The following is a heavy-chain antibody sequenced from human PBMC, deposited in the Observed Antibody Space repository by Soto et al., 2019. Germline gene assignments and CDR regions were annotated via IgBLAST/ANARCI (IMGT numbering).Heavy chain of an antibody. D-gene: IGHD3-22*01. V-gene: IGHV4-59*08. CDR1: GGSISSYY. CDR3: VGGYPWVVFAY. J-gene: IGHJ4*02. CDR2: VFYTGNT. Sequence: SETLSLTCTVSGGSISSYYWTWIRQPPGKGLEWIGSVFYTGNTNYKPSLKSQVAISIDTSKTQFSLKLSSVTATDTAVYICVGGYPWVVFAYGGQGPLVTVSS.